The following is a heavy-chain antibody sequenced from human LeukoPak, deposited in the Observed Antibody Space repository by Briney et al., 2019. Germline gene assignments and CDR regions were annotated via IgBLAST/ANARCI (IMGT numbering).Heavy chain of an antibody. CDR1: GGTFSSYA. Sequence: SVKVSCKASGGTFSSYAISWVRQAPGQGLEWMGGIIPIFGTANYAQKFQGRVTITADESTSTVYMELKSLKSEDTAVYYCARGWDYDSGGRPTAYVYWGQGTLVTVSS. J-gene: IGHJ4*02. CDR3: ARGWDYDSGGRPTAYVY. CDR2: IIPIFGTA. D-gene: IGHD3-22*01. V-gene: IGHV1-69*13.